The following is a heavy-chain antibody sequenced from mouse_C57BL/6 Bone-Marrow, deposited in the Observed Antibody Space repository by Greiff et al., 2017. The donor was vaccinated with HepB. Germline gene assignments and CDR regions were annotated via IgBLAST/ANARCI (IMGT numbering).Heavy chain of an antibody. CDR3: ALMSFAY. J-gene: IGHJ3*01. CDR2: INPGSGGT. Sequence: VQLQQSGAELVRPGTSVKVSCKASGYAFTNYLIEWVKQRPGQGLEWIGVINPGSGGTNYNEKFKGKATLTADKSSSTAYMQVSGLTSEDTAVYFCALMSFAYWGQGTLVTVSA. V-gene: IGHV1-54*01. CDR1: GYAFTNYL.